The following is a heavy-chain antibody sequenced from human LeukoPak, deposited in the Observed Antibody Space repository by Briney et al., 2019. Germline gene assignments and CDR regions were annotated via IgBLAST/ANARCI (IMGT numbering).Heavy chain of an antibody. D-gene: IGHD3-3*01. CDR1: GFTFSSYW. V-gene: IGHV3-7*03. CDR2: IKQDGSEK. CDR3: ARGRTGLPKVLRFLEWRRYYYYMDV. J-gene: IGHJ6*03. Sequence: GGSLRLSCAASGFTFSSYWMSWVRQAPGKGLEWVANIKQDGSEKYYVDSVKGRFTISRDNAKNSLYLQMNSLRAEDTAVYYCARGRTGLPKVLRFLEWRRYYYYMDVWGKGTTVTVSS.